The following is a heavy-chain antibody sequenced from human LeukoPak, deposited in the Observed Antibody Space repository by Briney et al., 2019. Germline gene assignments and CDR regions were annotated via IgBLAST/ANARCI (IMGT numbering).Heavy chain of an antibody. Sequence: VRSPRPSPATSQFTLTRSRVSGDSSAPGKGLKRVAKIKQEGSEKSYVDSVKGRFTLSRDNAKNSLYLQMNRLRAEDTDVYDYTSWIGWTGTTGYGEFDYWGQGTLVTVSS. CDR3: TSWIGWTGTTGYGEFDY. D-gene: IGHD3/OR15-3a*01. CDR2: IKQEGSEK. J-gene: IGHJ4*02. V-gene: IGHV3-7*03. CDR1: QFTLTRSR.